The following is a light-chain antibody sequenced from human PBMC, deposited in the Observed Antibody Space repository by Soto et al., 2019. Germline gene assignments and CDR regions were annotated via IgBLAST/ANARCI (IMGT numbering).Light chain of an antibody. CDR3: QKYNSAPLP. Sequence: DIQMTQSPSSLSASVGDRATITCRASQGISHYLVWYQQKPGKVPKLLFYATSTLQSGVPSRFSGSGSGTDFTLTISSLQPEDVATYYCQKYNSAPLPFGQGTKADIK. J-gene: IGKJ1*01. CDR1: QGISHY. CDR2: ATS. V-gene: IGKV1-27*01.